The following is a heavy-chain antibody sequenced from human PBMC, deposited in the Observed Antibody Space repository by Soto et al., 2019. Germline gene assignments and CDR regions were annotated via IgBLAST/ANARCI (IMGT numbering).Heavy chain of an antibody. V-gene: IGHV3-30-3*01. CDR2: ISYDGSNK. Sequence: GGSLRLSCAASGFTFSSYAMHWVRQAPGKGLEWVAVISYDGSNKYYADSVKGRFTISRDNSKNTLYLQMNSLRAEDTAVYYCASLIVVMTFFDYWGQGTLVTVSS. CDR3: ASLIVVMTFFDY. D-gene: IGHD2-21*02. J-gene: IGHJ4*02. CDR1: GFTFSSYA.